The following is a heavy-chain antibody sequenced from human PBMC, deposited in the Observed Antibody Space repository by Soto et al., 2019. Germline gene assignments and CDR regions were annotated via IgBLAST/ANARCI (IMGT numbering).Heavy chain of an antibody. CDR2: INPSGGST. J-gene: IGHJ5*02. CDR3: ARGEDIVVVPAALSWFDP. CDR1: GYTFTSYY. D-gene: IGHD2-2*01. Sequence: ASVKVSCKASGYTFTSYYMHWVRQAPGQGLEWMGIINPSGGSTSFAQKFQGRVTMTRDTSTSTVYMELSSLRSEDTAVYYCARGEDIVVVPAALSWFDPWGQGTLVTVSS. V-gene: IGHV1-46*01.